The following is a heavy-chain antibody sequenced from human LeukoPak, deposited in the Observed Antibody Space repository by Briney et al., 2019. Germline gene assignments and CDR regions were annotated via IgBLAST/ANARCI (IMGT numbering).Heavy chain of an antibody. CDR2: MNPNSGNT. V-gene: IGHV1-8*01. J-gene: IGHJ4*02. CDR3: ARGGVAVAGNY. Sequence: ASVKVSCKASGYTFTSYDINWVRQATGQGLEWMGWMNPNSGNTGYAQKFQGRVTITRDTSASTAYMELSSLRSEDTAVYYCARGGVAVAGNYWGQGTLVTVSS. D-gene: IGHD6-19*01. CDR1: GYTFTSYD.